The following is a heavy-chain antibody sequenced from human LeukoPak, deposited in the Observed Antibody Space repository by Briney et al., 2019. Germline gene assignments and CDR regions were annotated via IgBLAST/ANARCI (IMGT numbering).Heavy chain of an antibody. J-gene: IGHJ5*02. CDR2: IIPIFGTA. V-gene: IGHV1-69*05. CDR1: GGTFSSYA. CDR3: ARVGNCSSTSCYHGAWFDP. D-gene: IGHD2-2*01. Sequence: GASVKVSCKASGGTFSSYAISWVRQAPGQGLEWMGGIIPIFGTANYAQKLQGRVTMTTDTSTSTAYMELRSLRSDDTAVYYCARVGNCSSTSCYHGAWFDPWGQGTLVTVSS.